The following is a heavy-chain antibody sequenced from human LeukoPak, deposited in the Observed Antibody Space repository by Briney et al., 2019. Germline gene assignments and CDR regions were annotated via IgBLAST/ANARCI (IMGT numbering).Heavy chain of an antibody. Sequence: SQTLSLTCTVSGGSISSGGYYWSWIRQHPGKGLEWIGYIYYSGSTYYNPSLKSRVIISVDTSKNQFSLKLSSVTAADTAVYYCARVRPDDAFDIWGQGTMVTVSS. CDR2: IYYSGST. D-gene: IGHD6-25*01. J-gene: IGHJ3*02. CDR3: ARVRPDDAFDI. V-gene: IGHV4-31*03. CDR1: GGSISSGGYY.